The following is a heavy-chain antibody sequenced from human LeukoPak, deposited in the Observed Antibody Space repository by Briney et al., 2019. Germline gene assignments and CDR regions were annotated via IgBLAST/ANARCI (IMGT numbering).Heavy chain of an antibody. CDR3: ARDGHLTSHDY. Sequence: ASVKVSCKASGGTFGSYGINWVRQAPGQGLEWMGWINPNSGGTNYAQKFQGRVTMTRDTSISTAYMELSRLRSDDTAVYYCARDGHLTSHDYWGQGTLVTVSS. CDR2: INPNSGGT. V-gene: IGHV1-2*02. CDR1: GGTFGSYG. J-gene: IGHJ4*02. D-gene: IGHD4/OR15-4a*01.